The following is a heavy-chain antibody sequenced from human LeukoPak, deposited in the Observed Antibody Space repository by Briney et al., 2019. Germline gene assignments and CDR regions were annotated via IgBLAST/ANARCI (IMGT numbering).Heavy chain of an antibody. Sequence: ASVKVSCKASGYTFTRYDINWVRQATGQGLEWMGWINPNSGGTNYAQKFQGRVTMTRDTSISTAYMELSRLRSDDTAVYYCASASSGSYSAFDIWGQGTMVTVSS. CDR2: INPNSGGT. V-gene: IGHV1-2*02. CDR1: GYTFTRYD. CDR3: ASASSGSYSAFDI. D-gene: IGHD1-26*01. J-gene: IGHJ3*02.